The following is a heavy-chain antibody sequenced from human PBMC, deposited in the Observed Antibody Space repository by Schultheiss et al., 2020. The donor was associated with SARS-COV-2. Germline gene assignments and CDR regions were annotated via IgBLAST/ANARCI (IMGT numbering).Heavy chain of an antibody. CDR3: ASHIRSNWFDD. V-gene: IGHV3-30*03. CDR2: ISYDGNNK. D-gene: IGHD3-3*02. J-gene: IGHJ5*02. Sequence: GGSLRLSCAASGFTFSNAWMSWVRQAPGKGLAWVAVISYDGNNKYYADSVKGRFTISKDNAKNSLYLQMNSLTDEDTAVYYCASHIRSNWFDDWGQGTLVTVSS. CDR1: GFTFSNAW.